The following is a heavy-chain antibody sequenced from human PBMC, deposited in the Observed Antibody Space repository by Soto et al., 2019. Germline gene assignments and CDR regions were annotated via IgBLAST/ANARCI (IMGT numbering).Heavy chain of an antibody. J-gene: IGHJ4*02. D-gene: IGHD3-3*01. CDR2: IYYSGST. CDR3: ARESYYDFWSGYPDY. CDR1: GGSVSSGRYY. Sequence: SETLSLTCTVSGGSVSSGRYYWSWIRQPPEKGLEWIGYIYYSGSTNYNPSLKSRVTISVDTSKNQFSLKLSSVTAADTAVYYCARESYYDFWSGYPDYWGQGTLVTVSS. V-gene: IGHV4-61*01.